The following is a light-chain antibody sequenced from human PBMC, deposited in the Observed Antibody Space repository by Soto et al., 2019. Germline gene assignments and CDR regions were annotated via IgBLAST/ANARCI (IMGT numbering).Light chain of an antibody. CDR3: QVRSGWQWT. V-gene: IGKV3-11*01. J-gene: IGKJ1*01. Sequence: EIVLTQSPATLSLSPGERATLSCRASQSLGSSLAWFQHKPGQAPRLVIYDASKKATGVPARFSGSGSGTDFTITISSLEPQDFAVYYCQVRSGWQWTFGQGTKVEIK. CDR2: DAS. CDR1: QSLGSS.